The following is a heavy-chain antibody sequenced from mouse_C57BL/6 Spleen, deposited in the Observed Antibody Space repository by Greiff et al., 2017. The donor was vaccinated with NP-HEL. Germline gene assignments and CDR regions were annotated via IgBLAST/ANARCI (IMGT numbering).Heavy chain of an antibody. Sequence: EVQLQQSGPELVKPGASVKIPCKASGYTFTDYNMDWVKQSHGKSLEWIGDINPNNGGTIYNQKFKGKAKLTVDKSSSKAYMELRSLTSEDTAVYYCARDYGSSSSWFAYLGQGTLVTVSA. CDR3: ARDYGSSSSWFAY. CDR1: GYTFTDYN. J-gene: IGHJ3*01. V-gene: IGHV1-18*01. D-gene: IGHD1-1*01. CDR2: INPNNGGT.